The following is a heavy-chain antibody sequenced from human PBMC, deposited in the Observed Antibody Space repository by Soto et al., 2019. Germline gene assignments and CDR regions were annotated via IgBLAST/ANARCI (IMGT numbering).Heavy chain of an antibody. J-gene: IGHJ4*02. CDR3: AKEGRGYSYGYFDY. CDR1: GFTFSSYG. Sequence: GGSLSLSCAASGFTFSSYGMHWVRQAPGKGLEWVAVISYDGSNKYYADSVKGRFTISRDNSKNTLYLQMNSLRAEDTAVYYCAKEGRGYSYGYFDYWGQGTLVTVSS. V-gene: IGHV3-30*18. CDR2: ISYDGSNK. D-gene: IGHD5-18*01.